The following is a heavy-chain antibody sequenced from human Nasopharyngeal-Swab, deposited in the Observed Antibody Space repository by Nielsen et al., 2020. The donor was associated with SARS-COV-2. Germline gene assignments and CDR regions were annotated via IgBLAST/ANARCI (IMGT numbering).Heavy chain of an antibody. CDR3: AKDGMVRGAFDI. CDR2: ISGSGGST. CDR1: GFTFSSYA. D-gene: IGHD5-18*01. V-gene: IGHV3-23*01. Sequence: ASGFTFSSYAMSWVRQAPGKGLEWVSAISGSGGSTYYADSVKGRFTISRDNSKNTLYLQMNSLRAEDTAVYYCAKDGMVRGAFDIWGQGTMVTVSS. J-gene: IGHJ3*02.